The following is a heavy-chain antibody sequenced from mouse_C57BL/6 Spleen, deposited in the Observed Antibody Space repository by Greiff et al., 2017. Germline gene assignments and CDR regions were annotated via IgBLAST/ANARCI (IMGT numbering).Heavy chain of an antibody. D-gene: IGHD2-1*01. J-gene: IGHJ2*01. V-gene: IGHV1-69*01. CDR3: ARYGKENYFDY. Sequence: QVQLQQPGAELVMPGASVKLSCKASGYTFTSYWMHWVKQRPGQGLEWIGEIDPSAIYTNSITKFKGKSTLPVDKSTSSAYMQLSSLKSEDSAVYYCARYGKENYFDYWGQGTTLTGSS. CDR1: GYTFTSYW. CDR2: IDPSAIYT.